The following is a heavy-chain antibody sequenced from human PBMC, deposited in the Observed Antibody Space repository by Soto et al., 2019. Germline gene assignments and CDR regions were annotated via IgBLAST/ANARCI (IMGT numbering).Heavy chain of an antibody. CDR1: GYTFTSYA. J-gene: IGHJ6*02. CDR2: INAGNGNT. CDR3: ARWGVVVAAHLKETAHYGMDV. V-gene: IGHV1-3*01. Sequence: QVPLVQSGAEVKKPGASVKVSCKASGYTFTSYAMHWVRQAPGQRLEWMGWINAGNGNTKYSQKFQGRVTITRDTSASTAYMELSSLRSEDTAVYYCARWGVVVAAHLKETAHYGMDVWGQGTTVTVSS. D-gene: IGHD2-15*01.